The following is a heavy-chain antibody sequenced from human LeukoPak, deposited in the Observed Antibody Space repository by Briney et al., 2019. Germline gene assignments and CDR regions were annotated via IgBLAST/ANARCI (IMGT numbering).Heavy chain of an antibody. J-gene: IGHJ4*02. CDR3: ARHQQLVYFDY. CDR1: GGSISSYY. Sequence: SETLSLTCTVSGGSISSYYWSWIRQPPGEGLEWIGYIYYSGSTNYNPSLKSRVTISVDTSKNQFSLKLSSVTAADTAVYYCARHQQLVYFDYWGQGTLVTVSS. V-gene: IGHV4-59*08. D-gene: IGHD6-13*01. CDR2: IYYSGST.